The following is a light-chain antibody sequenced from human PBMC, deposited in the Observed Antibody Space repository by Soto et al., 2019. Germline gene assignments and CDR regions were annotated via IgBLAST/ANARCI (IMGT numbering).Light chain of an antibody. Sequence: QSVLTQPPSVSGTPGQRVAISCTGSSSNIGAVFDVHWYQQVPGTAPKLLIYGNNNRPSGVPDRFSGSKSGTSASLAITGLQAEEEADYYCQSYDRSLSAVFGGGTKLTVL. CDR1: SSNIGAVFD. CDR2: GNN. CDR3: QSYDRSLSAV. V-gene: IGLV1-40*01. J-gene: IGLJ2*01.